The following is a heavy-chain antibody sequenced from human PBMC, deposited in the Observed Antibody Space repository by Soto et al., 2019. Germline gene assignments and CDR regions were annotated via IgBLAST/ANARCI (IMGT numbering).Heavy chain of an antibody. CDR3: AKDSHYYDSSGYWGYDYYYYGMDV. CDR2: ISGSGGST. Sequence: PGGSLRLSCAAPGFTFSSYAMSWVRQAPGKGLEWVSAISGSGGSTYYADSVKGRFTISRDNSKNTLYLQMNSLRAEDTAVYYCAKDSHYYDSSGYWGYDYYYYGMDVWGQGTTVTVSS. CDR1: GFTFSSYA. J-gene: IGHJ6*02. V-gene: IGHV3-23*01. D-gene: IGHD3-22*01.